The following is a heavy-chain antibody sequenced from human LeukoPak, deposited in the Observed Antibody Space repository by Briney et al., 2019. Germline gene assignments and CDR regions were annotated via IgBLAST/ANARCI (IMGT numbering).Heavy chain of an antibody. CDR1: GGSISSYY. CDR2: IYYTGST. D-gene: IGHD6-19*01. J-gene: IGHJ2*01. CDR3: ARKGWGYWYLDL. V-gene: IGHV4-59*01. Sequence: TSETLSLTCTVSGGSISSYYWSWIRQPPGKGLEWIGCIYYTGSTTYNPSLKSRVTISVDTSKNQFSLKMRSVTAADTAVYFCARKGWGYWYLDLWGRGTLVTVSS.